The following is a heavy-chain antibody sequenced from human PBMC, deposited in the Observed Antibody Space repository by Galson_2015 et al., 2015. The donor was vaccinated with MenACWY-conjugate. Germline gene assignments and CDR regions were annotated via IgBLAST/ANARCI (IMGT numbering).Heavy chain of an antibody. CDR3: ARLGYYDSSGYYPVEFFQH. V-gene: IGHV5-51*01. Sequence: QSGAEVKKPGESLKISCKGSGSSFTRYWIGWVRQMPGKGLEWMGIIYPGDSDTRYSPSFQGQVTISADKSISTAYLQWSSLKASDTAMHYCARLGYYDSSGYYPVEFFQHWGQGTLVTVSS. J-gene: IGHJ1*01. CDR1: GSSFTRYW. CDR2: IYPGDSDT. D-gene: IGHD3-22*01.